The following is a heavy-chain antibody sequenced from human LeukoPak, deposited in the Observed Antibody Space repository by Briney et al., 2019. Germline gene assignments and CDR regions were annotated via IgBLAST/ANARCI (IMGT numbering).Heavy chain of an antibody. J-gene: IGHJ4*02. CDR3: ARAPGFVVRGVIDLFDY. CDR2: IYYSGST. V-gene: IGHV4-31*03. Sequence: TSETLSLTCTVSGGSISSTGYYWGWIRQHPGKGLEWIGYIYYSGSTYYNPSLKSRVTISVDTSKNQFSLKLSSVTAADTAVYYCARAPGFVVRGVIDLFDYWGQGTLVTVSS. CDR1: GGSISSTGYY. D-gene: IGHD3-10*01.